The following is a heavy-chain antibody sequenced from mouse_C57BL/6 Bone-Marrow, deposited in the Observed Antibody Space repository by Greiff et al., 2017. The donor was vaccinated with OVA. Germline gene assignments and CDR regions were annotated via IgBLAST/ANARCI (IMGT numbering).Heavy chain of an antibody. CDR3: ARGPYYYGSSWDYAMDY. V-gene: IGHV5-17*01. J-gene: IGHJ4*01. D-gene: IGHD1-1*01. Sequence: EVKLMESGGGLVKPGGSLKLSCAASGFTFSDYGMHWVRQAPEKGLEWVAYISSGSSTIYYADTVKGRFTISRDNAKNTLFLQMTSLRSEDTAMYYCARGPYYYGSSWDYAMDYWGQGTSVTVSS. CDR1: GFTFSDYG. CDR2: ISSGSSTI.